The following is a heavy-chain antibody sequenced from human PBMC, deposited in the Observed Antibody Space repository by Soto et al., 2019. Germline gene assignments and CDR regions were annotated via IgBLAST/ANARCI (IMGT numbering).Heavy chain of an antibody. J-gene: IGHJ5*02. Sequence: QVQLVQSGAEVKKPGASVKVSCKASGYTFTRYAMHWVRQAPGQGLEWMGWINTGNGNTHYSQKFQGRVTFTRDASATTAYMELSSLTSEDTAVYYCARNVDYFDPWGQGTLDTVSS. CDR2: INTGNGNT. CDR3: ARNVDYFDP. CDR1: GYTFTRYA. V-gene: IGHV1-3*04. D-gene: IGHD4-17*01.